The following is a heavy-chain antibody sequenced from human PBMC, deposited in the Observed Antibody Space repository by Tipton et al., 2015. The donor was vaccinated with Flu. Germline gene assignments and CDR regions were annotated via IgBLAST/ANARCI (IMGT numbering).Heavy chain of an antibody. D-gene: IGHD2-15*01. V-gene: IGHV4-39*07. CDR1: GGSISRSSYY. Sequence: TLSLTCTVSGGSISRSSYYWGWIRQPPGKGLEWIGSIYYSGNTYYNSSLKSRVTISVDTSKDQFSLNLSSVTAADTAVYYCARACGSGGNRWFDPWGQGALVTVSS. CDR2: IYYSGNT. CDR3: ARACGSGGNRWFDP. J-gene: IGHJ5*02.